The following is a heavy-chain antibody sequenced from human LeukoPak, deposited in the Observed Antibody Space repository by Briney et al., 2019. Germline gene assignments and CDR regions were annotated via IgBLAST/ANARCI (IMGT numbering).Heavy chain of an antibody. D-gene: IGHD3-22*01. J-gene: IGHJ5*02. CDR3: ARDGSVTMISNWFDP. V-gene: IGHV3-11*05. Sequence: GGSLRLSCAASGFTFSDYYMSCIRQAPGKGLEWVSYISSSSSYRNYADSVKGRFAISRDNAKTSLYLQMNSLRAEDTAVYYCARDGSVTMISNWFDPWGPGTLVTVSS. CDR2: ISSSSSYR. CDR1: GFTFSDYY.